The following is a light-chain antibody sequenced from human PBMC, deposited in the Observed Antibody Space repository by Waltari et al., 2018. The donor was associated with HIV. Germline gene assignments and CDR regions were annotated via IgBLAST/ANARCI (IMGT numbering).Light chain of an antibody. CDR3: SSYTSSNTWV. CDR1: SSDVGYYNR. V-gene: IGLV2-18*02. CDR2: EVS. Sequence: QSALTQPPSVSGSPGQSVTISCTGTSSDVGYYNRVSWYQQPPGTAPKLMIVEVSNRPAGVPDRFSGSKSDNTASLTISGLQAEDEADYYCSSYTSSNTWVFGGGTKLTVL. J-gene: IGLJ3*02.